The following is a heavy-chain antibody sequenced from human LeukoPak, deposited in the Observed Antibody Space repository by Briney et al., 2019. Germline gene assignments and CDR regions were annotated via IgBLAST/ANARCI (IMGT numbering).Heavy chain of an antibody. D-gene: IGHD3-10*01. CDR1: GVAIRNSW. Sequence: PGGSLRLSCVASGVAIRNSWMSWIRQPPGKGLEWIGEINHSGSTNYNPSLKSRVTISVDTSKNQFSLKLSSVTAADTAVYYCTRECPVLLWFGEVWNWFDPWGQGTLVTVSS. V-gene: IGHV4-34*01. CDR2: INHSGST. J-gene: IGHJ5*02. CDR3: TRECPVLLWFGEVWNWFDP.